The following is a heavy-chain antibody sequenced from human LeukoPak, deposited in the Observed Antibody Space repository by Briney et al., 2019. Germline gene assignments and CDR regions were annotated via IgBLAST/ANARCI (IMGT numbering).Heavy chain of an antibody. J-gene: IGHJ4*02. V-gene: IGHV3-23*01. Sequence: PGGSLRLSCAASGFTFSSYAMSWVRQAPGKGLEWVSATSGSGGSTYYADSVKGRFTISRDNSKNTLYLQMNSLRAEDTAVYYCAKDQDSDCSGGSCYPHRSWGLWGFGDWGQGTLVTVSS. CDR3: AKDQDSDCSGGSCYPHRSWGLWGFGD. CDR1: GFTFSSYA. CDR2: TSGSGGST. D-gene: IGHD2-15*01.